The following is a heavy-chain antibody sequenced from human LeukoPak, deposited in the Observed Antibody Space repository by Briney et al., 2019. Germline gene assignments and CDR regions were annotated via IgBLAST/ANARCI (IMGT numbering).Heavy chain of an antibody. V-gene: IGHV3-21*01. CDR3: ARDCERGYSYGLC. J-gene: IGHJ4*02. D-gene: IGHD5-18*01. Sequence: PGGSLRLSCAASGFTFSSYSMNWVRQAPGKGLEWVSSISSSSSYIYYADSVKGRFTISRDNAKNSLYLQMNSLRAEDTAVYYCARDCERGYSYGLCWGQGTLVTVSS. CDR2: ISSSSSYI. CDR1: GFTFSSYS.